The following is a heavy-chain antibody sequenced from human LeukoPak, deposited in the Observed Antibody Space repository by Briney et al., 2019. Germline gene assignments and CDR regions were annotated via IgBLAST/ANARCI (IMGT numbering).Heavy chain of an antibody. J-gene: IGHJ4*02. V-gene: IGHV4-34*01. CDR1: GASITSYY. CDR2: IKHSGST. CDR3: ARDITGSFDY. Sequence: PSETLSLTCAVSGASITSYYWTWIRQPPGKGLEWIGEIKHSGSTNYNPSLKSRVSISVDTSKDQFSLKLSSVTAADTAVYYCARDITGSFDYWGQGNLVTVSS. D-gene: IGHD1-14*01.